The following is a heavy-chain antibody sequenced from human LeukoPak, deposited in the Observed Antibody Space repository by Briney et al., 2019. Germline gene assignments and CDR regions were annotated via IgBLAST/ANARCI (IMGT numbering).Heavy chain of an antibody. CDR1: GFTFDDCA. V-gene: IGHV3-9*01. CDR2: ISWNSNRK. CDR3: AKDLTDSLYYYGMDV. D-gene: IGHD2-15*01. Sequence: PGGSLRLSCAASGFTFDDCAIHWVRHAPGKGLEWVSGISWNSNRKVYADSVKGRFTISRDNAKNSLYLQMNSLTAEDTALYYCAKDLTDSLYYYGMDVWGQGTTVTVSS. J-gene: IGHJ6*02.